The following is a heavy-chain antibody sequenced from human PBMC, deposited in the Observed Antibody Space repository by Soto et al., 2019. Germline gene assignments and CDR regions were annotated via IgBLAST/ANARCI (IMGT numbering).Heavy chain of an antibody. D-gene: IGHD2-2*02. Sequence: EVQLVESGGGLVKPGESLRLSCVASDSTFSSYSMNWVRQAPGRGLEWVSSISSRSSVIFYAESMRGRFTISRDNAKNSLYLRMNSLRAEDSAGYYCLRGGRGYTKDDTLDIWGQGTMVTVSS. CDR2: ISSRSSVI. CDR1: DSTFSSYS. V-gene: IGHV3-21*01. J-gene: IGHJ3*02. CDR3: LRGGRGYTKDDTLDI.